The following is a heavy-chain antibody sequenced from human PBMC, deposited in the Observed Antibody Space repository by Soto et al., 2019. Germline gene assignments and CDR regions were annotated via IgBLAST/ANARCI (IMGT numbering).Heavy chain of an antibody. CDR1: GYDFSSYP. CDR2: INVANGNT. CDR3: ARRGLPSTIGGAAWADLDH. V-gene: IGHV1-3*01. J-gene: IGHJ4*02. Sequence: QVQLVQSGAEVKKPGASVKVSCKASGYDFSSYPINWVRQAPGQRPEWVGWINVANGNTQYSRKVQDRVTITRDTSATTVYMLLSSLRSEDTAVYFCARRGLPSTIGGAAWADLDHWGQGTLVTVSS. D-gene: IGHD1-26*01.